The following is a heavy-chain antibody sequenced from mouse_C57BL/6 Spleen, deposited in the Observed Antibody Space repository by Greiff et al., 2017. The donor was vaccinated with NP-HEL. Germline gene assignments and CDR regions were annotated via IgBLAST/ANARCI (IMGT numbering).Heavy chain of an antibody. J-gene: IGHJ2*01. D-gene: IGHD1-1*01. CDR2: IRNKANNHAT. V-gene: IGHV6-6*01. CDR3: TRDGSSGYYFDY. CDR1: GFTFSDAW. Sequence: EVMLVESGGGLVQPGGSMKLSCAASGFTFSDAWMDWVRQSPEKGLEWVAEIRNKANNHATYYAESVKGRFTISRDDSKSSVYLQMNSLRAEDTGIYYCTRDGSSGYYFDYWGQGTTLTVSS.